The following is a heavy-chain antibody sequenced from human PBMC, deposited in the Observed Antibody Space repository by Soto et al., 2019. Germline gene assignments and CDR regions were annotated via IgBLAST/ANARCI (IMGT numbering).Heavy chain of an antibody. CDR3: AGAGNGFCANGECLPLNGMDV. D-gene: IGHD2-8*01. Sequence: QEQLVQSGAEVKRPGASVKVSCKTSGYTLTGHYIHWVRQAHAQGLACMGWINPNSGVTTYAEKFQEWATLTRDTSTNAAYMHRMRLRSDATAVFFCAGAGNGFCANGECLPLNGMDVWGQGTTIT. CDR1: GYTLTGHY. V-gene: IGHV1-2*04. CDR2: INPNSGVT. J-gene: IGHJ6*02.